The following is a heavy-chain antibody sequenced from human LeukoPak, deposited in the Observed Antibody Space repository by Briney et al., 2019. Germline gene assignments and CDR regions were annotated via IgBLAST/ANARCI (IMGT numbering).Heavy chain of an antibody. Sequence: KPSETLSLTCTVSGGSISNYYWSWIRQPPGKGLEWIGYIYSSGSTNYNPSLKSRVTISVDTSKNQFSLKLSSVTAADTAVYYCAREGGSGTTSWFDPWGQGTLVTVSS. CDR1: GGSISNYY. J-gene: IGHJ5*02. CDR3: AREGGSGTTSWFDP. CDR2: IYSSGST. V-gene: IGHV4-59*01. D-gene: IGHD1-7*01.